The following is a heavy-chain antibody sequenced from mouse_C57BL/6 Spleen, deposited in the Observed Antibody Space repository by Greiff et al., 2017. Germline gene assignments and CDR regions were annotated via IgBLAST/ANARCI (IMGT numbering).Heavy chain of an antibody. V-gene: IGHV5-9-1*02. Sequence: EVQRVESGEGLVKPGGSLKLSCAASGFTFSSYAMSWVRQTPEKRLEWVAYISSGGDYIYYADTVKGRFTISRDNARNTLYLQMSSLKSEDTAMYYCTREGIYYYGSSHYFDYWGQGTTLTVSS. CDR2: ISSGGDYI. J-gene: IGHJ2*01. CDR1: GFTFSSYA. D-gene: IGHD1-1*01. CDR3: TREGIYYYGSSHYFDY.